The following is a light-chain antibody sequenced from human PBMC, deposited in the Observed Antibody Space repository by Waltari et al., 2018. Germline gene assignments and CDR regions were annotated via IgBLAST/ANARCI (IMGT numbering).Light chain of an antibody. CDR2: VNRDGSH. CDR3: QTGGHGTWM. CDR1: SGHSSNV. J-gene: IGLJ3*02. V-gene: IGLV4-69*01. Sequence: QLVLTQSPSASASLVASVKLTCTLSSGHSSNVIAWLQEQPGKGPRYLMKVNRDGSHSKGDEIPDRFSGSSSGAERYLTISSLQSEDEADYYCQTGGHGTWMFGGGTKLTVL.